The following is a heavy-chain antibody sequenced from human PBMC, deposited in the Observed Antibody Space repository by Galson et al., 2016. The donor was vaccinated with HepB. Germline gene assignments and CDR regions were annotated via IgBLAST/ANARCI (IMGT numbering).Heavy chain of an antibody. CDR3: ARGPQPPLTRYSSDWYSVY. J-gene: IGHJ4*02. Sequence: SETLSLTCAVFGGSFSGYSWTWVRQPPGKGLEWIGEVSHSGSTSFNSSLKSRAAISIDASKNQFSLKLRSVTAADTAVYYCARGPQPPLTRYSSDWYSVYWGQGTLVTVSS. CDR2: VSHSGST. V-gene: IGHV4-34*01. CDR1: GGSFSGYS. D-gene: IGHD1-26*01.